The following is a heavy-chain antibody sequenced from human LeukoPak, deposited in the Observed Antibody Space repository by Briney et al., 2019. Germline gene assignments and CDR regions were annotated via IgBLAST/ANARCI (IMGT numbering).Heavy chain of an antibody. CDR1: GFIFSNYA. D-gene: IGHD3-22*01. Sequence: GGSLRLSCAASGFIFSNYAMSWVRQAPGKGLEWVSSINYSGGDTYYADSVKGRFTISRDNSKNTLYLQMNSLRAEDTAVYYCARVISDYYDSSGYFDAFDIWGQGTMVTVSS. CDR3: ARVISDYYDSSGYFDAFDI. J-gene: IGHJ3*02. V-gene: IGHV3-23*01. CDR2: INYSGGDT.